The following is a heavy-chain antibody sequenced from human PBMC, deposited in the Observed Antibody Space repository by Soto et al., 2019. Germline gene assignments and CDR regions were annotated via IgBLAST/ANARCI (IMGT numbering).Heavy chain of an antibody. CDR1: GFTFSSYA. V-gene: IGHV3-30-3*01. D-gene: IGHD5-18*01. CDR3: ARDGDTALFDY. J-gene: IGHJ4*02. CDR2: ISYDGSNK. Sequence: GGSLRLSCAASGFTFSSYAMHWVRQASGKGLEWVAVISYDGSNKYYADSVKGRFTISRDNSKNTLYLQMNSLRAEDTAVYYCARDGDTALFDYWGQGTLVTVSS.